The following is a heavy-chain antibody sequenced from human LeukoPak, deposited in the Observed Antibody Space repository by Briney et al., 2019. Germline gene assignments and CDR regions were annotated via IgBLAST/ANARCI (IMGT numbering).Heavy chain of an antibody. J-gene: IGHJ5*02. CDR2: ISSSSSYI. V-gene: IGHV3-21*01. CDR3: ARQQGGIEP. D-gene: IGHD3-16*01. CDR1: GFSFSSYD. Sequence: PGGSLRLSCAASGFSFSSYDMNWIRQAPGKGLEWVSSISSSSSYIYYADSVKGRFTISRDNSKSSLYLQMNSLRAEDTAVYYCARQQGGIEPWGQGTLVTVSS.